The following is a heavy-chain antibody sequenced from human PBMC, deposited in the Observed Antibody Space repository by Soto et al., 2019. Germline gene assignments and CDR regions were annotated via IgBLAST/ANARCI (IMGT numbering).Heavy chain of an antibody. Sequence: QVQLQESGPGLVKPSETLSLTCTVSGGSISSYYWSWIRQPPGKGLEWIGYIYYSGSTNYNPSLKWRVTISVDASKNPFCLKLSSGTAAETAVDDGARLWGWSVDYGGEGTLGTVGS. V-gene: IGHV4-59*08. J-gene: IGHJ4*02. CDR3: ARLWGWSVDY. CDR1: GGSISSYY. D-gene: IGHD3-16*01. CDR2: IYYSGST.